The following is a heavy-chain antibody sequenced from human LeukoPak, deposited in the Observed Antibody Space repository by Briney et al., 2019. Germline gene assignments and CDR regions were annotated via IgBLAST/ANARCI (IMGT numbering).Heavy chain of an antibody. CDR1: GYSISSGYY. V-gene: IGHV4-38-2*02. D-gene: IGHD2-2*02. CDR3: ARAEYQLLYRYFDY. Sequence: SETLSLTCTVSGYSISSGYYWGWIRQPPGQGLEWIGSIYHSGSTYYNPSLKSRVTISVDTSKNQFSLKLSSVAAADTAVYYCARAEYQLLYRYFDYWGQGTLVTVSS. J-gene: IGHJ4*02. CDR2: IYHSGST.